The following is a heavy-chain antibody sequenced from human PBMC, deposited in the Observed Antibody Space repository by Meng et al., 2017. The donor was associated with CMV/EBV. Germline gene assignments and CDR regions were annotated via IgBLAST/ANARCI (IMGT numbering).Heavy chain of an antibody. Sequence: GSLRLSCAVYGGSFSGYYWSWIRQPPGKGLEWIGEINHSGSTNYNPSLKSRVTISVDTSKNQFSLKLSSVTAADTAVYYCAQLYSNHDYWGQGTLVTVSS. CDR1: GGSFSGYY. CDR2: INHSGST. J-gene: IGHJ4*02. CDR3: AQLYSNHDY. V-gene: IGHV4-34*01. D-gene: IGHD4-11*01.